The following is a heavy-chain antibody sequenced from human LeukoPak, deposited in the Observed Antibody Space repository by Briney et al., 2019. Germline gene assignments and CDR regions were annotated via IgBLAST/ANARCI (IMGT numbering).Heavy chain of an antibody. CDR2: ISGSGGST. Sequence: PGGSLRLSCAASGFTVSSNYMSWVRQAPGKGLEWVSVISGSGGSTYYADSVKGRFTISRDNSKNTLSLQMNSLRAEDTAVYYCAKDPATTGTAEYFQHWGQGTLVTVSS. V-gene: IGHV3-23*01. D-gene: IGHD1-1*01. CDR1: GFTVSSNY. CDR3: AKDPATTGTAEYFQH. J-gene: IGHJ1*01.